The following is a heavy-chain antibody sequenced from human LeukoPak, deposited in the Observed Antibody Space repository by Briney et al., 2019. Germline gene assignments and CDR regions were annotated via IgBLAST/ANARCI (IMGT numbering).Heavy chain of an antibody. D-gene: IGHD3-22*01. CDR3: AKVDYYDSSGPTDD. Sequence: GGSLRLSCAASGFTFSSYGLHWFRQAPGKGLEWVAVIWYDGSNKYCADSVKGRFTIYRDNSKNTLYLKVNSLRAEDTAVYYCAKVDYYDSSGPTDDWGQGTPVTVSS. J-gene: IGHJ4*02. CDR1: GFTFSSYG. V-gene: IGHV3-33*06. CDR2: IWYDGSNK.